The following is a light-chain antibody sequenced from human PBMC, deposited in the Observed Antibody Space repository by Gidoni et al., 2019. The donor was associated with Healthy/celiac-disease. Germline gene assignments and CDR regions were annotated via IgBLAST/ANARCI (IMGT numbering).Light chain of an antibody. CDR3: QQSYSTPRT. V-gene: IGKV1-39*01. CDR1: QSISSY. CDR2: AAS. Sequence: IQMTQSPSSLSASVGDRVTITCRASQSISSYLNWYHQKPGKAPKLLIYAASSLQSGVPSRCSGSGSGTDFTRNISSRQTEDFATYYWQQSYSTPRTFGQGTKVEIK. J-gene: IGKJ1*01.